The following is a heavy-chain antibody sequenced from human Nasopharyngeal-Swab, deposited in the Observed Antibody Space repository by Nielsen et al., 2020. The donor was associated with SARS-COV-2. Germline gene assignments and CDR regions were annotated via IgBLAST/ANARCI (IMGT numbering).Heavy chain of an antibody. Sequence: LRLSCAVYGGSFSGYYWSWIRQPPGKGLEWIGEINHSGSTNYNPSLKSRVTISVDTSKNQFSLKLSSVTAADTAVYYCARGPAWWELLPEYFQHWGQGTLVTVSS. CDR2: INHSGST. CDR1: GGSFSGYY. J-gene: IGHJ1*01. V-gene: IGHV4-34*01. CDR3: ARGPAWWELLPEYFQH. D-gene: IGHD1-26*01.